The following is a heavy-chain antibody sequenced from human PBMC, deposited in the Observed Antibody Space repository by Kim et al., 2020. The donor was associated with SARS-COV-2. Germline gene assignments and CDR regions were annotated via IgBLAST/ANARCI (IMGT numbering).Heavy chain of an antibody. D-gene: IGHD6-19*01. CDR3: AKGRVVAGTLTTFDY. Sequence: DSVTRRFTHSRDNDKNSLYLQMNSLSAEDTALYYCAKGRVVAGTLTTFDYWGQGTLVTVSS. J-gene: IGHJ4*02. V-gene: IGHV3-9*01.